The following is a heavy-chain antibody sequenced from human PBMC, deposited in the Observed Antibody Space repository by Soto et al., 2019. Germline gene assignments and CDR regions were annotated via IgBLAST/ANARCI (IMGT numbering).Heavy chain of an antibody. CDR3: ASSLVEHPTVDYWYFDL. J-gene: IGHJ2*01. Sequence: QVQLQESGPGLVKPSQTLSLTCTVSGGSISSGGYYWSWIRQHPGKGLEWIGYIYYSGSTYYNPSLKSRVTISVDTSKNQFSLKLSSVTAADTAVYYCASSLVEHPTVDYWYFDLWGRGTLVTVSS. CDR1: GGSISSGGYY. D-gene: IGHD1-1*01. V-gene: IGHV4-31*03. CDR2: IYYSGST.